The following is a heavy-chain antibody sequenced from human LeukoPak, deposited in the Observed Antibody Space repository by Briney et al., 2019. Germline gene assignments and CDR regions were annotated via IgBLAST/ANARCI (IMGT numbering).Heavy chain of an antibody. CDR1: GGSISSYY. J-gene: IGHJ4*02. CDR3: ARVGAGWSGSYYFDY. V-gene: IGHV4-59*08. D-gene: IGHD1-26*01. Sequence: SETLSLTCTVSGGSISSYYWSWIRQPPGKGLEWIGSIYYSGSTHYNPSINSRVTISIDVSKNHFSLKLSSVTAADTAVYYCARVGAGWSGSYYFDYWGQGTLVTVSS. CDR2: IYYSGST.